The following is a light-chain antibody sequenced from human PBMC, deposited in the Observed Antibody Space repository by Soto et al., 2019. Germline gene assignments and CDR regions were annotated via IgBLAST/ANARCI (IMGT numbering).Light chain of an antibody. V-gene: IGKV1-5*01. Sequence: DIQMTQSPSTLSASVGDGVTITCRASQSISSWLAWYQQKPGKAPKLLIYDASGLESGVPSRFSGSGSGTEFSLPISSLQPDDFSTYYCQQYNSYWTVGQGTKVEIK. CDR3: QQYNSYWT. CDR2: DAS. CDR1: QSISSW. J-gene: IGKJ1*01.